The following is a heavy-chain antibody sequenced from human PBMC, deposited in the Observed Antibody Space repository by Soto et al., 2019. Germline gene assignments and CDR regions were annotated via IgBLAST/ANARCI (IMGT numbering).Heavy chain of an antibody. J-gene: IGHJ6*02. CDR2: IYYTGST. CDR3: ARIHFGDEPSYYYYGMDV. Sequence: QVQLQESGPGVVKPSQTLSLTCTVSGGSFSSGDYYWSWVRQPPGKGLEWIGYIYYTGSTFNNPSLKSRVSISIDTFKTQFSLQLSSVTAADAAVYYCARIHFGDEPSYYYYGMDVWGQGTTVTVSS. V-gene: IGHV4-30-4*01. CDR1: GGSFSSGDYY. D-gene: IGHD4-17*01.